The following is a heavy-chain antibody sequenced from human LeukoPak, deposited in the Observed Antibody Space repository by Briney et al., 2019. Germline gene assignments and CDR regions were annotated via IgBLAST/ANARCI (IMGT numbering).Heavy chain of an antibody. D-gene: IGHD6-19*01. V-gene: IGHV3-20*04. CDR1: EFSFDAFA. Sequence: GGSLRLSCAAYEFSFDAFAMTWVRQAPGRGLEWVSSINDNGDMTDYADSVKGRFTISRDNAKKYVFLQMNSLRAEDTAIYFCAKAKRQWQWLGGFDPWGQGTLVIVSS. CDR3: AKAKRQWQWLGGFDP. CDR2: INDNGDMT. J-gene: IGHJ5*02.